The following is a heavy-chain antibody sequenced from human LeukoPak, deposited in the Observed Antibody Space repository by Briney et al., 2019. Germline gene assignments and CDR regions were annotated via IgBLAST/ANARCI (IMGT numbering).Heavy chain of an antibody. Sequence: PSETLSLTCSVSAASISSTDWWSWVRQPPGKGLEWIGEIYHSGSTNYNPSLKSRVTISVDTSKNQFSLKLSSVTAADTAVYYCARGYCSGGSCYSYYYYNYMDVWGKGTTVTVSS. D-gene: IGHD2-15*01. CDR2: IYHSGST. V-gene: IGHV4-4*02. CDR3: ARGYCSGGSCYSYYYYNYMDV. CDR1: AASISSTDW. J-gene: IGHJ6*03.